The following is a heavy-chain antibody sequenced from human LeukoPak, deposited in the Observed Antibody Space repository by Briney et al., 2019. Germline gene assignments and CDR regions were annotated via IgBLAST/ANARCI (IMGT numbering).Heavy chain of an antibody. CDR2: IYHSGST. CDR1: GGSISSSNW. V-gene: IGHV4-4*02. D-gene: IGHD3-10*01. CDR3: ARDLYASGNYRSYWYFDL. J-gene: IGHJ2*01. Sequence: SEALSLTRAVSGGSISSSNWWSWVRQPPGKGLEWIGEIYHSGSTNYNPSLKSRVTISVDKSKDQFSLKLSPVTAADTAVYYCARDLYASGNYRSYWYFDLWGRGTLVTVSS.